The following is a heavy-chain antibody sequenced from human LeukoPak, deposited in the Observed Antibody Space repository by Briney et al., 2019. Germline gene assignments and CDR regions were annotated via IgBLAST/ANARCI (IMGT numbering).Heavy chain of an antibody. V-gene: IGHV4-4*07. J-gene: IGHJ1*01. CDR3: ATGSGYYRGAEYFEY. CDR2: VYTTGGT. D-gene: IGHD3-22*01. CDR1: GASINSYY. Sequence: SETLSLTCTVSGASINSYYWSWIRQSAGKGLEYIGRVYTTGGTHYNPTLKNRLTLSADTSKNQFYLTLSSVTAADTAVYYCATGSGYYRGAEYFEYWGQGILVTVSS.